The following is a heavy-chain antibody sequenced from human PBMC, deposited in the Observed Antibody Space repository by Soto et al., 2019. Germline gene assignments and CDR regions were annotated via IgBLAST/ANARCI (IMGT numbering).Heavy chain of an antibody. Sequence: ASVKVSCKASGYTFTGYYMHWVRQAPGQGLEWMGWINPNSGGTSYAQKFQGRVTMTRDTSISTAYMELSRLRSDDTAVYYCARGGYCSGGSCYSAYYYYGMDVWGQETTVTVSS. V-gene: IGHV1-2*02. D-gene: IGHD2-15*01. J-gene: IGHJ6*02. CDR3: ARGGYCSGGSCYSAYYYYGMDV. CDR1: GYTFTGYY. CDR2: INPNSGGT.